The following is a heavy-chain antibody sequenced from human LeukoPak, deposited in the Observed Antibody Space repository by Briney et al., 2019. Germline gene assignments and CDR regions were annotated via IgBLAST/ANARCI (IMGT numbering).Heavy chain of an antibody. J-gene: IGHJ4*02. Sequence: ASVKVPCKASGHTFTGYYMHWVRQAPGQGLEWLGWINPNSGVTNYAQKFQGRITMTRDTSITTVYMELSSLTSDDTAVYYCGSGQWLVGVFYWGQGTLVTVSS. CDR1: GHTFTGYY. CDR2: INPNSGVT. CDR3: GSGQWLVGVFY. V-gene: IGHV1-2*02. D-gene: IGHD6-19*01.